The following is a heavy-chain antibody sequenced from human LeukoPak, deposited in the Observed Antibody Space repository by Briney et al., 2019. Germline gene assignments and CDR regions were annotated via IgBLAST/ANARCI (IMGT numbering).Heavy chain of an antibody. Sequence: GGSLRLSCAASGFTFSSYGMHWVRQAPGKGLEWVAVIWYDGSNKYYADSVKGRFTISRDNSKNTLYLQMNSLRAGDTAVYYCARDLISYYYDSSGYYFDYWGQGTLVTVSS. CDR3: ARDLISYYYDSSGYYFDY. J-gene: IGHJ4*02. V-gene: IGHV3-33*01. D-gene: IGHD3-22*01. CDR1: GFTFSSYG. CDR2: IWYDGSNK.